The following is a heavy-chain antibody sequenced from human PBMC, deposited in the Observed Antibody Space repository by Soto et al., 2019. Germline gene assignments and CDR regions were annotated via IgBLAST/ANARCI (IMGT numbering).Heavy chain of an antibody. Sequence: PGVSLRLPFAPSGCPFGANAMSWFGQAPGKGLEWVSGISDSGATTYYADSVRGRFTISRDNSKNTLYLQMKSLRAEDSASYYCAKEDTSSGSLDYWGQGALVTVSS. D-gene: IGHD6-19*01. CDR2: ISDSGATT. J-gene: IGHJ4*02. CDR3: AKEDTSSGSLDY. CDR1: GCPFGANA. V-gene: IGHV3-23*01.